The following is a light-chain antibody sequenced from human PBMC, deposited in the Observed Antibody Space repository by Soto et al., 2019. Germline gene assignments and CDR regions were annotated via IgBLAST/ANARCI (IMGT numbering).Light chain of an antibody. V-gene: IGLV1-51*01. J-gene: IGLJ1*01. CDR1: SSNIGKNF. CDR2: DNN. CDR3: GTWDSSLGGFV. Sequence: QSVLTQPPSVSAAPGQKVTIACSGSSSNIGKNFVSWYQQLPGTAPRVLIFDNNRRPSRIPNRFSGSKSGASATLDITGLQAGDEADYYCGTWDSSLGGFVFGSGTKVTVL.